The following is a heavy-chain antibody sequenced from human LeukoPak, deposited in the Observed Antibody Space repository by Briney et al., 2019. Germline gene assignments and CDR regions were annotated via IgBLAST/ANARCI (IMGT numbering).Heavy chain of an antibody. V-gene: IGHV3-30-3*01. D-gene: IGHD4-17*01. J-gene: IGHJ4*02. CDR2: ISYDGSNK. Sequence: GGSLRLSCAASGFTFSSYAMHRVRQAAGKGLEWVAVISYDGSNKYYADSVKGRFTISRDNSKNTLYLQMNSLRAEDTAVYYCAREVPSTYGDYFDYWGQGTLVTVSS. CDR1: GFTFSSYA. CDR3: AREVPSTYGDYFDY.